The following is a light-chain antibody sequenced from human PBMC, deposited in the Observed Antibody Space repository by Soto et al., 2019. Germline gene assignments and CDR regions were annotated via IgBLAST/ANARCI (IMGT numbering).Light chain of an antibody. Sequence: QSALTQPASVSGSPGQSITISCTGTSSDVGGYNYVSWYQQLPGKAPKLMIYDVSDRPSGVSNRFSASKSGNTASLTISGLQAEDEADYYCSSYRSSSTPYVFGTGTKVTVL. CDR1: SSDVGGYNY. CDR3: SSYRSSSTPYV. J-gene: IGLJ1*01. V-gene: IGLV2-14*03. CDR2: DVS.